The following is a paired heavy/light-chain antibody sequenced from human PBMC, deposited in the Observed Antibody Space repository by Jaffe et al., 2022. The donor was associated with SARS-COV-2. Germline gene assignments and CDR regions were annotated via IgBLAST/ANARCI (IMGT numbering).Light chain of an antibody. J-gene: IGKJ2*01. CDR1: QSISSW. Sequence: DIQMTQSPSTLSASVGDRVTITCRASQSISSWLAWYQQKPGKAPKLLIYEASTLENGVPSRFSGSRSGTEFTLTISSLQPEDFATYYCQQYNSFSYTFGQGTKLEIK. CDR2: EAS. CDR3: QQYNSFSYT. V-gene: IGKV1-5*03.
Heavy chain of an antibody. V-gene: IGHV3-23*01. D-gene: IGHD7-27*01. J-gene: IGHJ4*02. Sequence: EVQLFESGGGLVQTGGSLRLSCAASGFTFSNYAMTWVRQAPGKGLEWVSDISVSGGSTYYADSVKGRFTISRDNSKNTLHLQMKSLRAEDTAVYFCGKDREKWGFADYWGQGTLVTVSS. CDR2: ISVSGGST. CDR1: GFTFSNYA. CDR3: GKDREKWGFADY.